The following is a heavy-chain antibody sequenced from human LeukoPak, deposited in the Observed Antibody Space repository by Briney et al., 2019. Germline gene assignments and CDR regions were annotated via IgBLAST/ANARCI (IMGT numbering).Heavy chain of an antibody. J-gene: IGHJ6*04. Sequence: SETLSLTCTVSGGSISSYYWGWIRQPPGKGLEWVGSMYYSGSSFYSPSLKSRVTISIDTSKNQFSLILSSVTAADTAVYYCARGGSPDVWGKGTTVTVSS. CDR2: MYYSGSS. CDR3: ARGGSPDV. V-gene: IGHV4-39*07. CDR1: GGSISSYY. D-gene: IGHD3-16*01.